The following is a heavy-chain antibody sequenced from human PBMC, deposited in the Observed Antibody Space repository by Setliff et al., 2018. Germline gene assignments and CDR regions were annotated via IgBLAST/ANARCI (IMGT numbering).Heavy chain of an antibody. Sequence: PGGSLRLSCAASGFTFSSYGMHWVRQAPGKGLEWVAVISYDGSNKYYADSVKGRFTISRDNSKNTLYLQMNSLRAEDTAVYYCAKDQGGSGYLYDAFDIWGQGTMVTVSS. CDR3: AKDQGGSGYLYDAFDI. CDR1: GFTFSSYG. V-gene: IGHV3-30*18. D-gene: IGHD3-22*01. CDR2: ISYDGSNK. J-gene: IGHJ3*02.